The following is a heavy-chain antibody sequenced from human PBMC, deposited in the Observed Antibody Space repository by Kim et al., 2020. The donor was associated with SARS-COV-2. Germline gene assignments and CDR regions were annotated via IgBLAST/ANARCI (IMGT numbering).Heavy chain of an antibody. CDR3: ARDRSGIYLFDY. J-gene: IGHJ4*02. CDR1: GYTFTNYA. CDR2: INAGKGNT. V-gene: IGHV1-3*01. D-gene: IGHD1-26*01. Sequence: ASVKVSCKASGYTFTNYAIQWVRQAPGQRLEWMGWINAGKGNTYYSQKFQGRVTITRDTSATTAYMELSSLRSEDTAVYYCARDRSGIYLFDYWGQGTLVTVSS.